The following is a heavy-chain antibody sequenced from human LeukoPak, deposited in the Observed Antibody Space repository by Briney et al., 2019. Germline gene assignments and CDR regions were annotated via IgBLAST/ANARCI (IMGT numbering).Heavy chain of an antibody. CDR3: ARALIVVVPAANYYYYYGMDV. J-gene: IGHJ6*02. CDR1: GFTFSSYA. V-gene: IGHV3-30*04. CDR2: ISYDGSSK. D-gene: IGHD2-2*01. Sequence: GGSLRLSCAASGFTFSSYAMHWVRQAPGKGLEWVAVISYDGSSKYYADSVKGRFTISRDNSKNTLYLQMNSLRAEDTAVYYCARALIVVVPAANYYYYYGMDVWGQGTTVTVSS.